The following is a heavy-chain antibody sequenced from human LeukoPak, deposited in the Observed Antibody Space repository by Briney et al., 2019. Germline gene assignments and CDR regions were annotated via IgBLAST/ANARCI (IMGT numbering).Heavy chain of an antibody. CDR2: ISASGSTI. CDR3: ARGPIVGARRGFEY. Sequence: GGSLRLSCAASGFSFTNFAMNWVRQAPGMGLEWLSYISASGSTIYYADSVKGRFTISRDNAKNSLFLQMNSLRADDTAVYFCARGPIVGARRGFEYRGQGTLVTVSS. V-gene: IGHV3-48*01. CDR1: GFSFTNFA. D-gene: IGHD1-26*01. J-gene: IGHJ4*02.